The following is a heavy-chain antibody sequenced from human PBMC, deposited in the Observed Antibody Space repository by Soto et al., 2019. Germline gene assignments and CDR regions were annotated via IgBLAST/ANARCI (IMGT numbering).Heavy chain of an antibody. CDR1: GFSFSIFG. D-gene: IGHD2-8*01. Sequence: QVHLVESGGGVVQPGTSLRLSCAASGFSFSIFGMLWVRQAPGKGLEWVAGIWYDGSNKYYADSVKGRFSISRDNSKNTLYLQMNSLGAEDTAVYYCARDDKDEYGADRGGFGCWGQGTLVTVSS. CDR2: IWYDGSNK. CDR3: ARDDKDEYGADRGGFGC. J-gene: IGHJ4*02. V-gene: IGHV3-33*01.